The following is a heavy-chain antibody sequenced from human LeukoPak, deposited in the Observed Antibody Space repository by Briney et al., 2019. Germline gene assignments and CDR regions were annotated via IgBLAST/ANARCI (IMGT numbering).Heavy chain of an antibody. Sequence: ASVKVSCKASGYTFTSYYMHWVRQAPGQGLEWMGIINPSGGSTSYAQKFQGRVTMTRDTSTSTAYMELRSLRSDDTAVYYCASTPKYSSSPVRSNWFDPWGQGTLVTVSS. J-gene: IGHJ5*02. V-gene: IGHV1-46*01. CDR3: ASTPKYSSSPVRSNWFDP. CDR1: GYTFTSYY. CDR2: INPSGGST. D-gene: IGHD6-6*01.